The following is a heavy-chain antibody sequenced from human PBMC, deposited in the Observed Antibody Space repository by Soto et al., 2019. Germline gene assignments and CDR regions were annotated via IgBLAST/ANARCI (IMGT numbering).Heavy chain of an antibody. CDR3: ARVIVVVPAAILGGMDV. CDR2: INHSGST. V-gene: IGHV4-34*01. D-gene: IGHD2-2*01. Sequence: SETLSLTCAVYGGSFSGYYWSWIRQPPGKGLEWIGEINHSGSTNYNPSLKSRVTISVDTSKNQFSLKLSSVTAADTAVYYCARVIVVVPAAILGGMDVWGQGTTVTVSS. J-gene: IGHJ6*02. CDR1: GGSFSGYY.